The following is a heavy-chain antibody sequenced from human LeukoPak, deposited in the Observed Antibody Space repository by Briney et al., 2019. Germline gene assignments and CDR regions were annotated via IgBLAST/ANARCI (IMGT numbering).Heavy chain of an antibody. CDR2: INHSGST. J-gene: IGHJ4*02. CDR3: ARGNLFDY. D-gene: IGHD1-14*01. Sequence: SETLSLTCAVYGGSFSGYYWSWIRQPPGKGLEWIGEINHSGSTNYNPSLKSRVTISVDTSKNQFSLKLSSVTAADTAVYYCARGNLFDYWGQGTLVAVSS. CDR1: GGSFSGYY. V-gene: IGHV4-34*01.